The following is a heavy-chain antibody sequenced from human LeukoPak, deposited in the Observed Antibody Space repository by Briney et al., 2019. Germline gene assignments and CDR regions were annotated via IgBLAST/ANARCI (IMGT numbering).Heavy chain of an antibody. Sequence: RASVKVSCKASGYTFTGYYMHWVRQAPGQGLEWMGWINPNSGGTNYAQKFQGRVTMTRDTSISTAYMELSRLRSDDTAVYYRARVGVGATTGYYYYYMDVWGKGTTVTVSS. CDR2: INPNSGGT. J-gene: IGHJ6*03. D-gene: IGHD1-26*01. CDR3: ARVGVGATTGYYYYYMDV. V-gene: IGHV1-2*02. CDR1: GYTFTGYY.